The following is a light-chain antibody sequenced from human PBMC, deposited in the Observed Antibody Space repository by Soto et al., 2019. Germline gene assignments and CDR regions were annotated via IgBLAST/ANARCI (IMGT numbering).Light chain of an antibody. J-gene: IGLJ1*01. V-gene: IGLV2-23*01. Sequence: QSVLTQPASVSGSPGQSITISCTGSSSAVGSYRFVSWYQHHPGKVPKLIIYEGGKRPSGVSNRFSGSEPGNTASLTISGLQAEDKADYYCGSSAPSRTFVFGTGTKVTVL. CDR2: EGG. CDR3: GSSAPSRTFV. CDR1: SSAVGSYRF.